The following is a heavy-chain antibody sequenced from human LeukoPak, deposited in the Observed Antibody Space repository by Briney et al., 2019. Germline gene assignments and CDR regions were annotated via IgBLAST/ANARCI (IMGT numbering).Heavy chain of an antibody. J-gene: IGHJ4*02. D-gene: IGHD4-17*01. CDR1: GSTVSSNY. V-gene: IGHV3-66*01. CDR2: IYSGNKT. CDR3: ARAPLTTVTTSDY. Sequence: GGSLRLSCAASGSTVSSNYMSWVRQAPGKGLEWVSVIYSGNKTYYADSVKGRFIISRDNSKNTVYLQMNSLRAEDTAVYYCARAPLTTVTTSDYWGQGTLVTVSA.